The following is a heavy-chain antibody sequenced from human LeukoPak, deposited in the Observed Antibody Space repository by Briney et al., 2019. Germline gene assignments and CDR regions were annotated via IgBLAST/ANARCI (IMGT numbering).Heavy chain of an antibody. Sequence: ASVKVSCKASGYTFGAYYMYWVRQAPGQGLEWMGWIRPNSGGTNYTQKFQGRVTMTRDTSINTAYMELSSLRFDDAAVYYCARGATAGRFSLRPTGAYYMDVWGKGTTVTVPS. D-gene: IGHD6-13*01. J-gene: IGHJ6*03. CDR1: GYTFGAYY. V-gene: IGHV1-2*02. CDR3: ARGATAGRFSLRPTGAYYMDV. CDR2: IRPNSGGT.